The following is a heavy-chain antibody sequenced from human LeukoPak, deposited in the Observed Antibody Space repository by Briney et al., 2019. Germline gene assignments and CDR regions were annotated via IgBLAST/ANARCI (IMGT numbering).Heavy chain of an antibody. CDR1: GFSFSNHG. CDR3: ARDGEYCSAGCPSHSYSYGLDV. D-gene: IGHD2-15*01. CDR2: ICYDGSNK. J-gene: IGHJ6*02. Sequence: GGSLRLSCAASGFSFSNHGIHWVRQAPGKGLEWVSLICYDGSNKYYADSVKGRFTISRDESKNTVYLQMNSLRAGDTSVYYCARDGEYCSAGCPSHSYSYGLDVWGQGTTVTVSS. V-gene: IGHV3-33*01.